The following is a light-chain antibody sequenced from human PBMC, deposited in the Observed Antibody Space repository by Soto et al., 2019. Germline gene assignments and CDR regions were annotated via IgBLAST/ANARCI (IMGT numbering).Light chain of an antibody. CDR2: DAS. Sequence: EIVLTQSPATLSLSPGERATLSCRASQSVSSYLAWYQQKPGQAPRLLINDASNRATGIPARFSGSGSGTDFTLTISSLEPEDFAVYYCQQRSNLPPTTFGQGTKVDIK. V-gene: IGKV3-11*01. CDR1: QSVSSY. CDR3: QQRSNLPPTT. J-gene: IGKJ1*01.